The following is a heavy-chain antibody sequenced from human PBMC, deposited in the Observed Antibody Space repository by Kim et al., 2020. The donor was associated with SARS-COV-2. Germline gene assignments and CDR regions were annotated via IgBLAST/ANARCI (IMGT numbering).Heavy chain of an antibody. V-gene: IGHV1-8*01. D-gene: IGHD1-26*01. Sequence: ASVKVSCKASGYDFMIFDINWVRQAAGQGLEWLGWMTPKSGKTGYAQKFQGRVAMTRDTSTSTAYMELTFLTSEDTAVYYCARGEHSDPWGQGTLVAVSS. J-gene: IGHJ5*02. CDR3: ARGEHSDP. CDR1: GYDFMIFD. CDR2: MTPKSGKT.